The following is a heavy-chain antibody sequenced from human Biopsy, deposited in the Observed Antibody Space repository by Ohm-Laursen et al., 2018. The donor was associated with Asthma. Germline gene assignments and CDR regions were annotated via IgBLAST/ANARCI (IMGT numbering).Heavy chain of an antibody. J-gene: IGHJ6*02. CDR2: IPQGGAT. V-gene: IGHV4-34*01. D-gene: IGHD2-8*01. CDR3: ASGPQWSGLDI. Sequence: SETLSLTCPLNRGPCRGYVWAWIRQPPGKGLEWIGEIPQGGATTVNPSLKSRVTISMDPSKSQLYLSLRSLTAADTAVYYCASGPQWSGLDIWGQGTTVTVSS. CDR1: RGPCRGYV.